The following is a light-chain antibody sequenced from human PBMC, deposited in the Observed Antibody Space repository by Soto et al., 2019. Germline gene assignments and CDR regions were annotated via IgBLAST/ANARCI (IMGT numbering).Light chain of an antibody. V-gene: IGLV2-14*01. J-gene: IGLJ2*01. CDR1: SSDVGGYNY. CDR2: EVS. CDR3: TSYTNTNTLVV. Sequence: QSALTRPASVSGSPGQSITISCTGTSSDVGGYNYGSWYQQYPGKVPKVIIYEVSNRPSGVSNRFSGSKSGNTASLTISGLQAEDEADYYCTSYTNTNTLVVFGEGTRLTVL.